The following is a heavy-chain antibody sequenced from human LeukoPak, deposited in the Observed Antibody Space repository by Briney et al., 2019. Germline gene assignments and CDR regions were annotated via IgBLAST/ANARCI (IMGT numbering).Heavy chain of an antibody. D-gene: IGHD3-10*01. CDR3: AREMQDKSLQWIGELKKYYYYYMDV. J-gene: IGHJ6*03. Sequence: ASVKVSCKASGYSFTAYYMHWVRQAPGQGLEWMGWINPNSGGTNYAQKFQGRVTMTRDTSITTAYMEMSRLRSDDTAVYYCAREMQDKSLQWIGELKKYYYYYMDVWGKGTTVIVSS. CDR2: INPNSGGT. CDR1: GYSFTAYY. V-gene: IGHV1-2*02.